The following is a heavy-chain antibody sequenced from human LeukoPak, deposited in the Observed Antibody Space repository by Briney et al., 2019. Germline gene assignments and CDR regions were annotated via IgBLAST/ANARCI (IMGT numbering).Heavy chain of an antibody. CDR1: GYTLTELS. Sequence: GASVNVSCMVSGYTLTELSMHWVRQAPGKGLEWMGGFDPEDGETIYAQKFQGRVTMTEDTSTDTAYMELSSLRSEDTAVYYCATAKPHIVVVPAPSSFDIWGQGTMVTVSS. V-gene: IGHV1-24*01. CDR2: FDPEDGET. J-gene: IGHJ3*02. D-gene: IGHD2-2*01. CDR3: ATAKPHIVVVPAPSSFDI.